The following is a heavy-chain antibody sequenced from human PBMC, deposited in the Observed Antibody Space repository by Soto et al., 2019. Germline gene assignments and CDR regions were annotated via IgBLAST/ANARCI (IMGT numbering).Heavy chain of an antibody. CDR1: GGTFSSYA. V-gene: IGHV1-69*01. J-gene: IGHJ4*02. CDR2: IIPIFGTA. D-gene: IGHD3-22*01. Sequence: QVQLVQSGAEVKKPGSSVKVSCKASGGTFSSYAISWVRQAPGQGLEWMGGIIPIFGTANYAQKFQGRVTITADESTSTAYMELSSLRSEDTAVYYCATVRPYYYDSSGYYYDPADYWGQGTLVTVSS. CDR3: ATVRPYYYDSSGYYYDPADY.